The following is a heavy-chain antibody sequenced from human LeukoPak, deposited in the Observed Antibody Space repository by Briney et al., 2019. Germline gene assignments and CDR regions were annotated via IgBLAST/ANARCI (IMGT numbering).Heavy chain of an antibody. J-gene: IGHJ3*02. CDR3: ASGGLWSTPATIDAFDI. V-gene: IGHV3-7*01. Sequence: AGGSLRLSCAASGFTFSSYWMSWVRQAPGKGLEWVANIKQDGSEKYYVDSVKGRFTISRDNAKNPLYLQMNSLRAEDTAVYYCASGGLWSTPATIDAFDIWGQGTMVTVSS. D-gene: IGHD5-18*01. CDR2: IKQDGSEK. CDR1: GFTFSSYW.